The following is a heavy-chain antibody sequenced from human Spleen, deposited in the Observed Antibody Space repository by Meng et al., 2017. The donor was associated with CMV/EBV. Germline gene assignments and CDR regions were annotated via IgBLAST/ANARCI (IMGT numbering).Heavy chain of an antibody. J-gene: IGHJ6*02. CDR2: ISSSGSTI. V-gene: IGHV3-48*03. D-gene: IGHD3-10*01. Sequence: GESLKISCAASGFTFSSHEMNWVRQAPGKGLEWLSYISSSGSTIFYADSVKGRFTISRDNAKNSLYLQMDSLRAEDSAVYYCARDLLLYGSGSYNYYYYGMDVWGQGTTVTVSS. CDR1: GFTFSSHE. CDR3: ARDLLLYGSGSYNYYYYGMDV.